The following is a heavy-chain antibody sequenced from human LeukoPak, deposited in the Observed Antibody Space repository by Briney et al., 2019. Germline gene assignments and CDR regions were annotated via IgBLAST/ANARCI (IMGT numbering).Heavy chain of an antibody. CDR1: GGSISSYY. CDR3: ARYPRLDAFDI. Sequence: SETLSLTCTVSGGSISSYYWSWIRQPPGKGLEWIGYIYYSGSTNYNPSLKSRVTISVDTSKNQFSLKLSSVTAADTAVYYCARYPRLDAFDIWGQGTMVTVSS. CDR2: IYYSGST. J-gene: IGHJ3*02. D-gene: IGHD4-11*01. V-gene: IGHV4-59*08.